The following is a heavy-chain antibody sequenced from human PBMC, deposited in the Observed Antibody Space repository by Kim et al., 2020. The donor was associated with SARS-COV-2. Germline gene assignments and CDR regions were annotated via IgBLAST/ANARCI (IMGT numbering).Heavy chain of an antibody. D-gene: IGHD2-15*01. V-gene: IGHV3-48*03. CDR2: IRSSGSNI. J-gene: IGHJ4*02. CDR3: ARGGGSYYD. Sequence: GGSLRLSCAASGFTLSNYDLNWVRQAPGKGLEWVSYIRSSGSNIQYADSVKGRFTISRDDAKNSLYLQMNTLRAEDTAVYYCARGGGSYYDWGQGTLVTVSS. CDR1: GFTLSNYD.